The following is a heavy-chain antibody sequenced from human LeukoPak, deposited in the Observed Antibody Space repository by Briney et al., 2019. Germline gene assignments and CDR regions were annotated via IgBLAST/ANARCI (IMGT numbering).Heavy chain of an antibody. D-gene: IGHD3-9*01. CDR3: ASRETYYDIFRIDY. CDR2: IYYSGGT. V-gene: IGHV4-39*01. J-gene: IGHJ4*02. Sequence: SETLSLTCTVPGGSISSSSYSWGWIRQPPGKGLEWIGSIYYSGGTYYNPSLKTRLTISVDPSKNQFSLKLSSVTAADTAVYYFASRETYYDIFRIDYWGQGTLVTVSS. CDR1: GGSISSSSYS.